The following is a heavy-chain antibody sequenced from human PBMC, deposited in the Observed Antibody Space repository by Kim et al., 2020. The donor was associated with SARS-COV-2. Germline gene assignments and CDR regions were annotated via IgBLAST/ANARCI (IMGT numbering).Heavy chain of an antibody. V-gene: IGHV3-9*01. CDR2: ISWNSGSI. Sequence: GGSLRLSCAASGFTFDDYAMHWVRQAPGKGLEWVSGISWNSGSIGYADSVKGRFTISRDNAKNSLYLQMNSLRAEDTALYYCATGDGYNYLDDYWGQGTLVTVSS. J-gene: IGHJ4*02. CDR1: GFTFDDYA. CDR3: ATGDGYNYLDDY. D-gene: IGHD5-12*01.